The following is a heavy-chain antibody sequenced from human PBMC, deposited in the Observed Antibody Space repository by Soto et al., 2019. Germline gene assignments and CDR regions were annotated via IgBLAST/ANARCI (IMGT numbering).Heavy chain of an antibody. CDR2: IYYSGST. Sequence: PSEPPSPTVLVSDSSIISGRYYWSRIRQHPGKSLEWIGYIYYSGSTYYTPSLKSRVTISVDTSKNQFSLKLSSVTAADTAVYCCARVRKYNDFWSGFYVDVWGKGTTVTVSS. CDR3: ARVRKYNDFWSGFYVDV. J-gene: IGHJ6*04. V-gene: IGHV4-31*03. D-gene: IGHD3-3*01. CDR1: DSSIISGRYY.